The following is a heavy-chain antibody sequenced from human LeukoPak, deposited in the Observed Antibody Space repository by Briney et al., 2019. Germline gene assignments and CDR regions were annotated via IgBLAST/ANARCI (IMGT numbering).Heavy chain of an antibody. J-gene: IGHJ4*02. CDR2: IKQDGSET. CDR3: AREEVKSFDN. V-gene: IGHV3-7*03. Sequence: GGSLRLSCAASGFSFSGYWMTCVRQAPGKGLEWVANIKQDGSETSYVTSVRGRFTISRDNAKNSLYLQMNNLRVEDTAVYFCAREEVKSFDNWGQGTLVTVSS. CDR1: GFSFSGYW.